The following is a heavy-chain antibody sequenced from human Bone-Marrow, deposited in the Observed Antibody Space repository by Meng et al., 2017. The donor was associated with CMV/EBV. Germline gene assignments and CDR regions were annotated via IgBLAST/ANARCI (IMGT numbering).Heavy chain of an antibody. J-gene: IGHJ4*02. CDR1: GGSISSSNC. Sequence: QVQLQESGPGVVKPSGTLSLTCAVPGGSISSSNCWSWVRQPPGKGLEWIGEIYHSGSTNSNPSLKSRVTISVDKSKNQFSLKLSSVTAAETAVYYCAVGGYGGGCFDYWGQGTLVTVSS. V-gene: IGHV4-4*02. CDR2: IYHSGST. CDR3: AVGGYGGGCFDY. D-gene: IGHD4-23*01.